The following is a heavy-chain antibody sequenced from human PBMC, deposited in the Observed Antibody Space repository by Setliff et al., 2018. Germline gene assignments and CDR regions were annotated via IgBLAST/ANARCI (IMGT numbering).Heavy chain of an antibody. Sequence: SETLSLTCTVSGGSVGSGNFYGSWIRQTAGKGLEWIGRVQVGGTSTYNPSLKSRVTTSVDTSKNQFSLRLTSVTAADTAVYYCVREGRNYYNGIDVWGQGTTVTVSS. J-gene: IGHJ6*02. CDR1: GGSVGSGNFY. D-gene: IGHD3-10*01. CDR3: VREGRNYYNGIDV. CDR2: VQVGGTS. V-gene: IGHV4-61*10.